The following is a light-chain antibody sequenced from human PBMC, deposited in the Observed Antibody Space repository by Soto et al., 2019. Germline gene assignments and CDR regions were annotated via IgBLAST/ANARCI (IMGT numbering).Light chain of an antibody. CDR1: QSVSRY. CDR3: QQYGISPRT. CDR2: GAS. J-gene: IGKJ1*01. Sequence: EIVLTQSPGTLSLSPGERATLSCRASQSVSRYLAWYQQKPGQAPRLLIYGASSRATGIPDRFSGSGSGTDFTLTISRLEPEDFAVYYCQQYGISPRTFGQGTKVDIK. V-gene: IGKV3-20*01.